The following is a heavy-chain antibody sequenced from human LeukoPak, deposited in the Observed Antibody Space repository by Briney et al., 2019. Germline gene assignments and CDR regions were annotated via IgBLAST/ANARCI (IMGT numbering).Heavy chain of an antibody. J-gene: IGHJ3*01. V-gene: IGHV3-23*01. CDR2: IIGSGSRI. D-gene: IGHD6-13*01. CDR1: TSMFSSYA. Sequence: GGSLRLSCAASTSMFSSYAMTWVRQAPGKGLQWISTIIGSGSRIYYADSVKGRFTLSRDNSKNTLHLQMNSLGAEDTAVYYCAGGEGAAGIYDAFDFWGQGTLVTVSS. CDR3: AGGEGAAGIYDAFDF.